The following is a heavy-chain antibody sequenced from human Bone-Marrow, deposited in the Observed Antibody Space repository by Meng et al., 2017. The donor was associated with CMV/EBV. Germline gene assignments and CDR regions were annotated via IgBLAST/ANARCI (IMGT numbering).Heavy chain of an antibody. CDR1: GFTFSSYG. V-gene: IGHV3-30*02. J-gene: IGHJ4*02. CDR2: IRYDGSNK. D-gene: IGHD2-15*01. Sequence: GGSLRLSCAASGFTFSSYGMHWVRQAPGKGLEWVAFIRYDGSNKYYADSVKGRFTISRDNAKNSLYLQMNSLRAEDTAVYYCTKHRGRLAATGRDFEYWGQGAQVTVPS. CDR3: TKHRGRLAATGRDFEY.